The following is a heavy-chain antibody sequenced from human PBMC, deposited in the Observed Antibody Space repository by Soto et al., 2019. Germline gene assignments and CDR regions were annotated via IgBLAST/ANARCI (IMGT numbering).Heavy chain of an antibody. D-gene: IGHD2-15*01. J-gene: IGHJ4*02. Sequence: SETLSLTCTVSGGSISSGGYYWSWIRQHPGKGLEWIGYIYYSGSTYYNPSLKSRVTILVDTSKNQFSLKLSCVTAADTAVYYCAASDPSRYCSGGSCYEVIQFDYWGQGTLVTVSS. CDR2: IYYSGST. CDR1: GGSISSGGYY. V-gene: IGHV4-31*03. CDR3: AASDPSRYCSGGSCYEVIQFDY.